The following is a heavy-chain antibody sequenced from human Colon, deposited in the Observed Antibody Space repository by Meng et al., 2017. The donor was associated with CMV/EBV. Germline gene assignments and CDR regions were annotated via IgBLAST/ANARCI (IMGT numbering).Heavy chain of an antibody. J-gene: IGHJ4*02. D-gene: IGHD1-26*01. Sequence: GQLVESGGGLVQPGGSLRLSCAASGFTFSSHWMHWVRQAPGKGLVWVSRINSDGSSTSYADSVKGRFTISRDNAKNTLYLQMNSLRVEDTAVYYCARERVSGSYLDDYWGQGTLVTVSS. CDR3: ARERVSGSYLDDY. CDR2: INSDGSST. CDR1: GFTFSSHW. V-gene: IGHV3-74*01.